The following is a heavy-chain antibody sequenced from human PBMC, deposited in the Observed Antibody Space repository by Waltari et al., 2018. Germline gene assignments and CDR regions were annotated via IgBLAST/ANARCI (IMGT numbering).Heavy chain of an antibody. CDR2: IGGENGHT. Sequence: QNQLVQSGAEVKKPGASVKVSCKASGYTFTSYGISWVRQAPGQGLEWMGWIGGENGHTNHAQNFQGRVTMTTDTSTSTAYMELRSLTSDDTAMYYCARSGCGSTNCHPGAYDTWGQGTMVTVSS. V-gene: IGHV1-18*04. CDR3: ARSGCGSTNCHPGAYDT. J-gene: IGHJ3*02. CDR1: GYTFTSYG. D-gene: IGHD2-2*01.